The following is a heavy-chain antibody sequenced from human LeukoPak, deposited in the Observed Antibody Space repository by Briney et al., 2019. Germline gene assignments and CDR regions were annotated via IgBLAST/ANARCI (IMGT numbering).Heavy chain of an antibody. Sequence: RGSLRLSCAASGFTFSSYGMHWVRQAPGKGLEWVAVIWYDGSNKYYADSVKGRFTISRDNSKNTLYLQMNSPRAEDTAVYYCARAPDIAVADPDYWGQGTLVTVSS. CDR3: ARAPDIAVADPDY. V-gene: IGHV3-33*01. D-gene: IGHD6-19*01. CDR1: GFTFSSYG. CDR2: IWYDGSNK. J-gene: IGHJ4*02.